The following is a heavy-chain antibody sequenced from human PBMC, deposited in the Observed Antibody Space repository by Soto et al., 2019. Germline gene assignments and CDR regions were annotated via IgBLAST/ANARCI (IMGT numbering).Heavy chain of an antibody. CDR2: IYYSGRT. Sequence: SETLSLTCTVSGGSLSSYDWSWIRQPPGKGLEWIGYIYYSGRTNYNPSLKSRVTISVDTSKNQFSLKLNSVTAADTAVYYCAREIRGYSGYDSRLGEVFDPWGQGTLVTVSS. CDR1: GGSLSSYD. CDR3: AREIRGYSGYDSRLGEVFDP. V-gene: IGHV4-59*01. J-gene: IGHJ5*02. D-gene: IGHD5-12*01.